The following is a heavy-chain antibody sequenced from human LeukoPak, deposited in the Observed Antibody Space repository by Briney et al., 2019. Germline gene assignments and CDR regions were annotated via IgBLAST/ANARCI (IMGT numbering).Heavy chain of an antibody. CDR1: GFTFSSYA. J-gene: IGHJ4*02. D-gene: IGHD3-22*01. V-gene: IGHV3-30-3*01. CDR2: ISYDGSNK. CDR3: ARDQGYYDSSGYYPKD. Sequence: GGSLRLSCAASGFTFSSYAMHWVRKAPGKGLEWVAVISYDGSNKYYADSVKGRFTISRDNSKNTLYLQMNSLRAEDTAVYYCARDQGYYDSSGYYPKDWGQGTLVTVSS.